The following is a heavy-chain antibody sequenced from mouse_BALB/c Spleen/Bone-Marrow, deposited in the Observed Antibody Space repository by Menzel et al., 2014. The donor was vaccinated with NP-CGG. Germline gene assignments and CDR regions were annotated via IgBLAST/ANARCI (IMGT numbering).Heavy chain of an antibody. CDR3: ARYDGYFDY. CDR1: GYAFTDYL. J-gene: IGHJ2*01. V-gene: IGHV1-54*01. Sequence: QVQLQQSGAELVRPGTSVKVSCKASGYAFTDYLMEWLKRRPGQGLEWIGVINPGSGSTNYNEKFKDKATLTADKSSSTAYMQLSSLTSDDSAVYFCARYDGYFDYWGQGTILTVSS. D-gene: IGHD2-3*01. CDR2: INPGSGST.